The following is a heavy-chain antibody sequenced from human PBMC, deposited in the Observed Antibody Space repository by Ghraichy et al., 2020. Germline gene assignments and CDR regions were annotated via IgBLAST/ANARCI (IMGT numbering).Heavy chain of an antibody. D-gene: IGHD5-24*01. CDR1: GFTFGSYW. Sequence: GGSLRLSCVASGFTFGSYWTSWVRQAPGKGLEWVANIKEDGSDKYYVDSVKGRFTISRDNAKNSLYLQMNSLRADDTAVYYCARGGNRGGYFSYWGQGTLVTVSS. CDR3: ARGGNRGGYFSY. J-gene: IGHJ4*02. V-gene: IGHV3-7*03. CDR2: IKEDGSDK.